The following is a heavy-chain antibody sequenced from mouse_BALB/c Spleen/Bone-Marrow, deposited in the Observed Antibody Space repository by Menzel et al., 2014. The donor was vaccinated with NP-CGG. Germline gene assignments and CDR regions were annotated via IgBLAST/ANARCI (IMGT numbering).Heavy chain of an antibody. CDR1: GFTFNTYA. CDR3: VRQNYDYAWFAY. D-gene: IGHD2-4*01. V-gene: IGHV10-1*02. Sequence: VQLKESGGGLVQPKGSLKLSCAASGFTFNTYAMNWVRQAPGKGLEWVARIRSKSNNYATYYADSVKDRFTISRDDSQSMLYLQMNNLKTEDTAMYYCVRQNYDYAWFAYWGQGILVTVSA. CDR2: IRSKSNNYAT. J-gene: IGHJ3*01.